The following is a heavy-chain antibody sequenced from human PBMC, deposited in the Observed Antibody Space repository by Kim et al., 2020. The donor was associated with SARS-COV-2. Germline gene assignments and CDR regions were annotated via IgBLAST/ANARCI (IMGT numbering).Heavy chain of an antibody. Sequence: VGSLRLSCAASGFTFSSYSMNWVRQAPGKGLEWVSSISSSSSYIYYADSVKGRFTISRDNAKNSLYLQMNSLRAEDTAVYYCARGGVYYYDSSGYYTLNYWGQGTLVTVSS. CDR2: ISSSSSYI. CDR3: ARGGVYYYDSSGYYTLNY. J-gene: IGHJ4*02. D-gene: IGHD3-22*01. V-gene: IGHV3-21*01. CDR1: GFTFSSYS.